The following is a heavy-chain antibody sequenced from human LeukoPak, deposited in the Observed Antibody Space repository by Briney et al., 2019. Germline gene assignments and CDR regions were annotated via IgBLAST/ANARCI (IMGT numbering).Heavy chain of an antibody. Sequence: GGSLRLSCAASGFTFSSYAMHWVRQAPGKGLEWVAVISYDGSNKYYADSVKGRFTISRDNSKNTLYLQMNSLRAEDTAVYYCAKLPLITTVTTRFDYWGQGTLVTVSS. D-gene: IGHD4-17*01. CDR2: ISYDGSNK. CDR1: GFTFSSYA. V-gene: IGHV3-30-3*01. CDR3: AKLPLITTVTTRFDY. J-gene: IGHJ4*02.